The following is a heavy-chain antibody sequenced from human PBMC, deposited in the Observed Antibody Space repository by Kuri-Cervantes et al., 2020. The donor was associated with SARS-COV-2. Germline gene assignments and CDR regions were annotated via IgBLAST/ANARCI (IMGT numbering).Heavy chain of an antibody. Sequence: GESPKIPCAASGFTFSGHRIDWVHQAPGKGLVWVSRIKPDGSYTNNADSVKGRFTLSRDNAKNMMFLQMNSLRAEDTAVYYCVRDGDHWNFDYWGQGTLVTVSS. V-gene: IGHV3-74*01. D-gene: IGHD1-1*01. CDR2: IKPDGSYT. CDR1: GFTFSGHR. CDR3: VRDGDHWNFDY. J-gene: IGHJ4*02.